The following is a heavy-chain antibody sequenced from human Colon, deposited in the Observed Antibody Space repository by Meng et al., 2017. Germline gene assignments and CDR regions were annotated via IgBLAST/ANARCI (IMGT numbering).Heavy chain of an antibody. CDR1: GFTFSYYQ. J-gene: IGHJ3*02. CDR3: AREAYYSDYSDGRGAFDI. V-gene: IGHV3-48*03. Sequence: GGSLRLSCAASGFTFSYYQMIWARQAPGKGLEWLSYISSRGDIIYYADSAKGRFTISRDNAKNSLYLQMSSLRVEDTAVYYCAREAYYSDYSDGRGAFDIWGQGTMVTVSS. D-gene: IGHD3-16*01. CDR2: ISSRGDII.